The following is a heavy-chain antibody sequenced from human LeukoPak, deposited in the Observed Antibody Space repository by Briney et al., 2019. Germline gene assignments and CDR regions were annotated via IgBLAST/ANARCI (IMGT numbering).Heavy chain of an antibody. CDR1: GFTFSSCG. V-gene: IGHV3-33*01. CDR2: IWYDGSNK. D-gene: IGHD3-10*01. J-gene: IGHJ4*02. CDR3: GSGGMVSGDY. Sequence: GGSLRLSCAASGFTFSSCGMHWVRQAPGKGLEWVAVIWYDGSNKYYADSVKGRFTISRDNSKNTLYLQMNSLRAEDTAVYYCGSGGMVSGDYWGQGTLVTVSS.